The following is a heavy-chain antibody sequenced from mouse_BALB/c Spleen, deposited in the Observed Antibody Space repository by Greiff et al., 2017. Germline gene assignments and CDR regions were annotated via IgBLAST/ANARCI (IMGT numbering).Heavy chain of an antibody. D-gene: IGHD1-2*01. CDR3: ARGLFITTATSAMDY. Sequence: QVQLKQSGPELVRPGVSVKISCKGSGYTFTDYAMHWVKQSHAKSLEWIGVISTYYGNTNYNQKFKGKATMTVDKSSSTAYMELARLTSEDSAIYYCARGLFITTATSAMDYWGQGTSVSVSS. V-gene: IGHV1-67*01. J-gene: IGHJ4*01. CDR2: ISTYYGNT. CDR1: GYTFTDYA.